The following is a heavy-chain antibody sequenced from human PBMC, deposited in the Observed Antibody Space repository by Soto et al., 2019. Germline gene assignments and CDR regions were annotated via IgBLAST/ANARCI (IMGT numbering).Heavy chain of an antibody. Sequence: GGSLRLSCAASGFIFSRYWMSWVRQAPGKGLEWVANIKQDGSEKYYVDSVKGRFIISRDNAKNSLYLQMNSLRAEDTAVYYCARDRFDYYDSSGYWRFDPWGQGTLVTVSS. D-gene: IGHD3-22*01. CDR2: IKQDGSEK. V-gene: IGHV3-7*01. J-gene: IGHJ5*02. CDR3: ARDRFDYYDSSGYWRFDP. CDR1: GFIFSRYW.